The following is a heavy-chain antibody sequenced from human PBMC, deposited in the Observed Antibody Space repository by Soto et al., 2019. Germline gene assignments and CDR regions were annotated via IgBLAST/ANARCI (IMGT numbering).Heavy chain of an antibody. CDR2: IKSKTDGGTT. CDR1: GFTFSNAW. Sequence: GGSLRLSCAASGFTFSNAWMSWVRQAPGKGLEWVGRIKSKTDGGTTDYAAPVKGRFTISRDDSKNTLYLQMNSLKTEDTAVYYCTTVRWPVYYYYYGIDVWGQGTPVTVSS. CDR3: TTVRWPVYYYYYGIDV. V-gene: IGHV3-15*01. J-gene: IGHJ6*02. D-gene: IGHD4-17*01.